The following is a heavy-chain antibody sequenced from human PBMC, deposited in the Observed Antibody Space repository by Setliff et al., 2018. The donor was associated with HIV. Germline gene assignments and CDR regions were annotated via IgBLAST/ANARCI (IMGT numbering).Heavy chain of an antibody. CDR3: ARQPITSMITDY. J-gene: IGHJ4*02. D-gene: IGHD3-16*01. Sequence: PSETLSLTCSVSGGSVGSGSYYWSWIRQSPGKGLEWLGYIYYSGSTTYNPSLRSRVTISIDTSKNQFSLNLRSVTAADTAVYYCARQPITSMITDYWGQGTLVTVSS. CDR2: IYYSGST. V-gene: IGHV4-61*01. CDR1: GGSVGSGSYY.